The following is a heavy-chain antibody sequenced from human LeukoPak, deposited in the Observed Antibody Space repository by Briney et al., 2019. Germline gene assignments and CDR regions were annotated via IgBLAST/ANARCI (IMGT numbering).Heavy chain of an antibody. D-gene: IGHD3-10*01. CDR1: GGSTSSGGYY. Sequence: SETLSLTCTVSGGSTSSGGYYWSWIRQHPGKGLEWIGYIYYSGSTYYNPSLKSRVTISVDTSKNQFSLKLSSVTAADTAVYYCARGGKWFGELLARPNWFDPWGQGTLVTVSS. J-gene: IGHJ5*02. V-gene: IGHV4-31*03. CDR2: IYYSGST. CDR3: ARGGKWFGELLARPNWFDP.